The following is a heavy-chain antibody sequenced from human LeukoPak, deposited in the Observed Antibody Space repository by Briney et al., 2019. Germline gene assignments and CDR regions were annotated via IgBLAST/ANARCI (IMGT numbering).Heavy chain of an antibody. CDR2: IKQDGGEK. CDR1: GFTFRTYW. CDR3: ARRTTGTAFFDY. D-gene: IGHD1-7*01. J-gene: IGHJ4*02. Sequence: GGSLRLSCAASGFTFRTYWMSWVRQAPGKGLEWVVNIKQDGGEKYYVDSVKGRFTISRDNAKDSLYLQMNSLRAEDTAVYYCARRTTGTAFFDYWGQGTLVTVSS. V-gene: IGHV3-7*01.